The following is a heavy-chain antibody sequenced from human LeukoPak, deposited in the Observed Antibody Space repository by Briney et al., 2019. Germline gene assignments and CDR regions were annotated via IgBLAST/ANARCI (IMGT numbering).Heavy chain of an antibody. J-gene: IGHJ4*02. CDR2: ISYDGSNK. D-gene: IGHD3-22*01. V-gene: IGHV3-30-3*01. CDR3: ARGGGYYYDSSAYD. Sequence: GRSLRLSCAASGFTFSSYAMHWVRQAPGKGLEWVAVISYDGSNKYYADFVKGRFTISRDNSKNTLYLQMNSLRAEDTAVYYCARGGGYYYDSSAYDWGQGTLVTVSS. CDR1: GFTFSSYA.